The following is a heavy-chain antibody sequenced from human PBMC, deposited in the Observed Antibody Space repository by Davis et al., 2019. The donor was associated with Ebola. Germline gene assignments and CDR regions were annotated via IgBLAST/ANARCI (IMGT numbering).Heavy chain of an antibody. J-gene: IGHJ4*02. CDR3: AADSRFGELLCPDY. D-gene: IGHD3-10*01. CDR1: GGTFSSYA. CDR2: IIPIFGTA. V-gene: IGHV1-69*13. Sequence: SVKVSCKASGGTFSSYAISWVRQAPGQGLEWMGGIIPIFGTANYAQKFQGRVTITADESTSTAYMELSSLRSEDTAVYYCAADSRFGELLCPDYWGQGTLVTVSS.